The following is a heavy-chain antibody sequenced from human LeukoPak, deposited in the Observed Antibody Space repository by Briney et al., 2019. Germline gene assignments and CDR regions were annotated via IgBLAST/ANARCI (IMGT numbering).Heavy chain of an antibody. CDR1: GFSLSTSGMC. V-gene: IGHV2-70*01. CDR2: IGWDDDK. CDR3: ARLATQNYYYDSSGYYDRLDY. Sequence: SGPALVKPTQTLTLTCTFSGFSLSTSGMCVSCIRQPPGKALEWLALIGWDDDKYYSTSLKTRLTISKDTSKNQVVLTMTNVDPVDTATYYCARLATQNYYYDSSGYYDRLDYWGQGTLVTVSS. D-gene: IGHD3-22*01. J-gene: IGHJ4*02.